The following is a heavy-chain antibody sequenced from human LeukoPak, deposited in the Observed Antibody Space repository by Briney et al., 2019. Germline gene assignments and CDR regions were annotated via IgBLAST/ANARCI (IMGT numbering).Heavy chain of an antibody. CDR2: ISYDGSNK. CDR1: GFTFSSYA. V-gene: IGHV3-30-3*01. Sequence: PGGSLRLSCAASGFTFSSYAMHWVRQAPGKGLEWVAVISYDGSNKYYADSVKGRFTISRDNSKNTLYLQMNSLRAEDTAVYYCARGPPDGYNSYWGQGTLVTVSS. D-gene: IGHD5-24*01. J-gene: IGHJ4*02. CDR3: ARGPPDGYNSY.